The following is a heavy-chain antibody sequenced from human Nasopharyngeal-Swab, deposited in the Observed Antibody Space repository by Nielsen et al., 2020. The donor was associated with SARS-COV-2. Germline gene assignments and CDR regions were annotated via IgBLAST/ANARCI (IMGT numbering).Heavy chain of an antibody. CDR1: GSSFTTYW. J-gene: IGHJ5*02. D-gene: IGHD3-10*01. Sequence: GGSLRLSCKGSGSSFTTYWIAWVRQMPGKGLEWMGIIYPGDSDTRYSPSFQGQVTISADKSISTAYLQWSSLKASDTAMYYCARGYYGSGSYYSTNWFDPWGQGTLVTVSS. V-gene: IGHV5-51*01. CDR2: IYPGDSDT. CDR3: ARGYYGSGSYYSTNWFDP.